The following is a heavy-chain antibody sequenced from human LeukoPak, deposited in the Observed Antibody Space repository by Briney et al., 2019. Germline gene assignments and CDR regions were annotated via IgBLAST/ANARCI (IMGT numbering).Heavy chain of an antibody. J-gene: IGHJ5*02. V-gene: IGHV3-53*01. CDR1: GFTVSSNH. D-gene: IGHD3-22*01. CDR3: ARVHYYDSSGYYA. Sequence: PGGSLRLSCAASGFTVSSNHMSWVRQAPGKGLEWVSVIYSGGSTYYADSVKGRFTISRDNAKNSLYLQMNSLRAEDTAVYYCARVHYYDSSGYYAWGQGTLVTVSS. CDR2: IYSGGST.